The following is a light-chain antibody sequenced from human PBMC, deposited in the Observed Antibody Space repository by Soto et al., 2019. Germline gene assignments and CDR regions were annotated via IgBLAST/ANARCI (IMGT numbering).Light chain of an antibody. V-gene: IGKV1-5*03. Sequence: DIQMTQSPSTLSASVGDRVTIICRASQSISGWLAWYQQKPWKAPKLLIYKASSLESGVPSRFSGSGSGTEFTLTISSLQPDDFATYYCQQYNSYSTFGQGTKVEI. CDR3: QQYNSYST. CDR2: KAS. J-gene: IGKJ1*01. CDR1: QSISGW.